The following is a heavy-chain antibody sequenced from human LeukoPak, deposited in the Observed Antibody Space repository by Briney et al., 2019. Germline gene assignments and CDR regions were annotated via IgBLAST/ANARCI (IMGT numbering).Heavy chain of an antibody. CDR1: GFTFSNYA. D-gene: IGHD1-7*01. Sequence: GGSLRLSCVTSGFTFSNYAMSWVRQAPGKGLEWVSDITKSGRDTFYADSVKGRFTISRDNSKNTLYLQMNSLRAEDTAVYYCAKYFMGVTGTTKDYWGQGTLVTVSS. CDR3: AKYFMGVTGTTKDY. J-gene: IGHJ4*02. V-gene: IGHV3-23*01. CDR2: ITKSGRDT.